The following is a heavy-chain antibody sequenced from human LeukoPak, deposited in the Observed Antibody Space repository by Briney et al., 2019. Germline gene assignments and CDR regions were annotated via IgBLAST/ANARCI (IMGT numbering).Heavy chain of an antibody. V-gene: IGHV3-53*05. Sequence: GGSLRLSCAASEFTLSTNYMSWVRQAPGKGLEWVSVIYSGGSTYYADSVKGRFTISRDNSKNTLYLQMNSLRAEDTAVYYCARDGGSYYHFDYWGQGTLVTVSS. CDR3: ARDGGSYYHFDY. J-gene: IGHJ4*02. CDR2: IYSGGST. CDR1: EFTLSTNY. D-gene: IGHD1-26*01.